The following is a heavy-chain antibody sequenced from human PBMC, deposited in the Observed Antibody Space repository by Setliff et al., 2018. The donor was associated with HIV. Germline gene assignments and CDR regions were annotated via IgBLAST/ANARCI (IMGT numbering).Heavy chain of an antibody. Sequence: GSLRLSCAASGFTFTGHAMHWVRQAPGKGLEWVALISFDGGKEYYADSVKGRFTISRDNSKDTLYLQMYSLGPEDTAVYYCARGCSGGSCSPTYYYFFMDVWGKGTTVTVSS. D-gene: IGHD2-15*01. J-gene: IGHJ6*03. V-gene: IGHV3-30*04. CDR2: ISFDGGKE. CDR3: ARGCSGGSCSPTYYYFFMDV. CDR1: GFTFTGHA.